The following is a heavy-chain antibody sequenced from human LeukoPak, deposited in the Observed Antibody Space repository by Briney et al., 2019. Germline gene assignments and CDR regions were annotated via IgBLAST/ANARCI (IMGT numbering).Heavy chain of an antibody. CDR3: ARGGSGSSYLVHI. CDR2: ISTDGSST. Sequence: GGSLRLSCAASGFTFSSYWMHWVRQAPGKGLVWVSLISTDGSSTRYADSVKGRFAISRDNAKNTLYVQMNSLRAEDTAVYYCARGGSGSSYLVHIWGQGTLVTVSS. J-gene: IGHJ4*02. D-gene: IGHD1-26*01. CDR1: GFTFSSYW. V-gene: IGHV3-74*01.